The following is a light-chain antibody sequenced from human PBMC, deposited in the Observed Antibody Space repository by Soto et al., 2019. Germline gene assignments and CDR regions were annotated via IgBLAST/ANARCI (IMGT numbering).Light chain of an antibody. CDR2: GVS. CDR1: QSVSSN. J-gene: IGKJ1*01. CDR3: QQYHIYSGT. V-gene: IGKV3-15*01. Sequence: IVMAQSPATLSVPPGQRATLSCRASQSVSSNLAWYQQKPGQAPRLLIYGVSSRATGIPVRFSGSGSGTEFTLTISSLQPDDFATYYCQQYHIYSGTFGQGTKVDI.